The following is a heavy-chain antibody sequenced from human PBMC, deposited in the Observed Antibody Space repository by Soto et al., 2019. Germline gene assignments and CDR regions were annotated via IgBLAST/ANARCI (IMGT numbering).Heavy chain of an antibody. D-gene: IGHD3-16*01. CDR3: ARDGGTYFEY. J-gene: IGHJ4*02. CDR1: GFTFSTYW. CDR2: LDNDGTNT. Sequence: EVQLVESGGGLVQPGGSLRLSCAASGFTFSTYWMHWVRQAPGKGLVWVSRLDNDGTNTRYADSVKGRFTVSRDNGKNTVYLQMDRLRAEDTAVYYCARDGGTYFEYWGQGTLVTVSS. V-gene: IGHV3-74*01.